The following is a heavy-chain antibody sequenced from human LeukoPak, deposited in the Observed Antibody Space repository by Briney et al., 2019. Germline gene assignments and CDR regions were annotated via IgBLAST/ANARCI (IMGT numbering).Heavy chain of an antibody. CDR1: GFTFSSYS. V-gene: IGHV3-21*01. J-gene: IGHJ4*02. CDR3: ARDPIQLWPEKGFDY. D-gene: IGHD5-18*01. Sequence: GGSLRLSCAASGFTFSSYSMNWVRQAPGKGLEWVSSISSSSSYIYYADSVEGRFTISRDNAKNSLYLQMNSLRAEDTAVYYCARDPIQLWPEKGFDYWGQGTLVTVSS. CDR2: ISSSSSYI.